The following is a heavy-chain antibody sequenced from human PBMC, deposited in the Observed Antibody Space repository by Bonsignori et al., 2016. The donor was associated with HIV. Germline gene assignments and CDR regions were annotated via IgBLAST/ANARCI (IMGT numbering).Heavy chain of an antibody. D-gene: IGHD6-19*01. V-gene: IGHV3-49*02. Sequence: RQAPGKGLEWVGLIRRKTYGGTTEYAASVKGRFTMSRDDSKSIAYLQMNSLKTEDTAVYYCTRAASSGWYLFDSWGQGTLVTVSS. CDR2: IRRKTYGGTT. CDR3: TRAASSGWYLFDS. J-gene: IGHJ4*02.